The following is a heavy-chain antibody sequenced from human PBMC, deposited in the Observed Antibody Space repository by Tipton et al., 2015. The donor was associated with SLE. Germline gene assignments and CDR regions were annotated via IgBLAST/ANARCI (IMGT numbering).Heavy chain of an antibody. D-gene: IGHD3-22*01. J-gene: IGHJ4*02. Sequence: TLSLTCTVSGDSISNDNYFWSWIRQPAGKGLEWIGRIYTSGTTNYNPSLMGRVAISLGPSKSQFSLRLSSVTAADTAIYYCARGGIYHDYSGNFDFWGQGTLVTVSS. CDR3: ARGGIYHDYSGNFDF. CDR2: IYTSGTT. V-gene: IGHV4-61*02. CDR1: GDSISNDNYF.